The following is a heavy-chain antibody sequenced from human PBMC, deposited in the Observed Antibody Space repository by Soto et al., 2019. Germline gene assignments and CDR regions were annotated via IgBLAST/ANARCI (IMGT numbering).Heavy chain of an antibody. CDR3: ARSAVGATKSGFDS. Sequence: QVQLQESGPGLVKPSQTLSLTCNVSGDSINNGGHYWSWIRHPPGKGLEWIGFIYYSGTTYYNPSLKSRVTLSVHTSKIQFSLKLNSVTAADTAVYYCARSAVGATKSGFDSWGQGTLVTVSS. CDR2: IYYSGTT. V-gene: IGHV4-31*03. D-gene: IGHD1-26*01. J-gene: IGHJ4*02. CDR1: GDSINNGGHY.